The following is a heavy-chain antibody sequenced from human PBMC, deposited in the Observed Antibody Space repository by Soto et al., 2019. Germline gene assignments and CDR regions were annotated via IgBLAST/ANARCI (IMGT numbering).Heavy chain of an antibody. CDR2: INPNTGDT. D-gene: IGHD2-21*01. J-gene: IGHJ4*02. CDR3: ARGLGPDS. CDR1: GYTFTAYY. V-gene: IGHV1-2*02. Sequence: QVQLVQSGAEVKKPGASVRVSCTASGYTFTAYYVEWVRQAPGQGLEWMGWINPNTGDTNYAQKFQGRVAMTRDTSITTAYMELRRLRSDDKAMYYCARGLGPDSWGQGTLGTVSS.